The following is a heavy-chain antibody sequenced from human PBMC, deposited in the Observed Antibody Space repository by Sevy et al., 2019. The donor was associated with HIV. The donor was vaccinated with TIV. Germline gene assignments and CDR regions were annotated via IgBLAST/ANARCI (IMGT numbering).Heavy chain of an antibody. CDR1: GYTFTSYD. Sequence: ASVKVSCKASGYTFTSYDINWVRQATGQGLEWMGWMNPNSGNTGYAQKFQGRVTMTRNTSISTAYMELSSLRSEDTAVYYCARGRYLFYGDYVRFDPWGQGTLVTVSS. V-gene: IGHV1-8*01. D-gene: IGHD4-17*01. J-gene: IGHJ5*02. CDR2: MNPNSGNT. CDR3: ARGRYLFYGDYVRFDP.